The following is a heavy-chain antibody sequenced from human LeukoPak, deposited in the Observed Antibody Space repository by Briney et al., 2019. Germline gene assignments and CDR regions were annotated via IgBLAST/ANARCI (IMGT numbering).Heavy chain of an antibody. CDR2: ISSGGST. J-gene: IGHJ4*02. CDR3: ARDLVEGSSGWYDY. Sequence: PGGSLRLSCAASGFTVSNNYMSWVRQAPGKGLEWVSVISSGGSTYYADSVKGRFTISRDNSKNTLYLQMNSLRAEDTAVYYCARDLVEGSSGWYDYWGQGTLVTVSS. V-gene: IGHV3-53*05. CDR1: GFTVSNNY. D-gene: IGHD6-19*01.